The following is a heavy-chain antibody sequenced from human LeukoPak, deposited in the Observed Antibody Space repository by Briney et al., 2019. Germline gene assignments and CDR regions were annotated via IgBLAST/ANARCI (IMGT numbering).Heavy chain of an antibody. J-gene: IGHJ5*02. CDR3: ARRQWQNHVPSPFNWFDP. D-gene: IGHD3-10*02. Sequence: PSETLSLTCTISGDSISTSHWSWIRQAPGKGLEWLGHIFYTGSTQYNPSLKSRVTISLGASNNQFSLKLTSVTAADTAAYYCARRQWQNHVPSPFNWFDPWGQGILVTVSS. V-gene: IGHV4-59*08. CDR2: IFYTGST. CDR1: GDSISTSH.